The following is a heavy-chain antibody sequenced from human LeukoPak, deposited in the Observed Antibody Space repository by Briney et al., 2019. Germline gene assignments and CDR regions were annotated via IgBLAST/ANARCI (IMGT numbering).Heavy chain of an antibody. V-gene: IGHV3-11*04. J-gene: IGHJ2*01. CDR3: ASDYSNYGRYWYFDL. CDR1: GLRFSDYY. D-gene: IGHD4-11*01. CDR2: ISSGGDIM. Sequence: GGSLRLSCAASGLRFSDYYVSWIRQAPGKGLQWVSYISSGGDIMHYADSVKGRFTSSRDNAKNSGYLEMNSLRAEDTAVYYCASDYSNYGRYWYFDLWGRGTLVTVSS.